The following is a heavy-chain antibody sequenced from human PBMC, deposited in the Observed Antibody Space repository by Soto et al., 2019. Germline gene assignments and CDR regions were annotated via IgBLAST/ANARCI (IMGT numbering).Heavy chain of an antibody. Sequence: QVQLVESGGGVVQPGRSLRLSCAASGFTFSSYAMHWVRQAPGKGLEWVAVISYDGSNKYYADSVKGRFTISRDNSKNTLYLQMNSLGAEDTAVYYCARDSGYPGGIDYWGQGTLVTVSS. CDR1: GFTFSSYA. V-gene: IGHV3-30-3*01. D-gene: IGHD1-1*01. CDR2: ISYDGSNK. CDR3: ARDSGYPGGIDY. J-gene: IGHJ4*02.